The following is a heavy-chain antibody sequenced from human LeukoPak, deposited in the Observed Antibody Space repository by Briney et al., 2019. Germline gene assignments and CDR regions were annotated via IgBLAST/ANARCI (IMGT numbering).Heavy chain of an antibody. CDR2: ISYDGSNK. CDR1: GFTFSSYA. CDR3: ASGGVTLGAFDI. J-gene: IGHJ3*02. Sequence: TGGSLRLSCAASGFTFSSYAMHWVRQAPGKGLEWVAVISYDGSNKYYADSVKGRFTISRDNSKNTLYLQMNSLRAEDTAAYYCASGGVTLGAFDIWGQGTMVTVSS. V-gene: IGHV3-30-3*01. D-gene: IGHD3-16*01.